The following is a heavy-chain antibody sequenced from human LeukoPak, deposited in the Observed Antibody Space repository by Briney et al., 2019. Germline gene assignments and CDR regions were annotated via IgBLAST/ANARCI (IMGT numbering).Heavy chain of an antibody. V-gene: IGHV3-30*02. J-gene: IGHJ4*02. CDR3: AKDLSRGMVRGVTITFGPFDY. CDR2: IRYDGSNK. CDR1: GFTFSSYG. D-gene: IGHD3-10*01. Sequence: GGSLRLSCAASGFTFSSYGMHWVRQAPGKGLEWVAFIRYDGSNKYYADSVKGRFTISRDNSKNTLYLQMNSLRAEDTAVYYCAKDLSRGMVRGVTITFGPFDYWGQGTLVTVSS.